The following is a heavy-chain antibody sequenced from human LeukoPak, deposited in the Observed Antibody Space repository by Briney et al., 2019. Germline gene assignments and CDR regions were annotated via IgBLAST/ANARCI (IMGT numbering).Heavy chain of an antibody. V-gene: IGHV4-39*02. Sequence: SETLSLTCTVSGGSISSSSYYWGWIRQPPGKGLEWIGSIYYSGSTDYNPSLKSRVTISVDTSKNQFSLKLSSVTAADTAVYFCASDKGYSGCDLAYWGQGTLVTVSS. CDR2: IYYSGST. D-gene: IGHD5-12*01. J-gene: IGHJ4*02. CDR3: ASDKGYSGCDLAY. CDR1: GGSISSSSYY.